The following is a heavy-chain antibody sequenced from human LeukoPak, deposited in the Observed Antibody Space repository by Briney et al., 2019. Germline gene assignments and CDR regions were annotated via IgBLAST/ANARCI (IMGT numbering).Heavy chain of an antibody. Sequence: GGSLRLSCAASGFTFSDYYMSWIRQAPGKGLEWVSYVSSSGSTIYYADSVKGRFTISRDNAKKSLYLQMNSLRAEDTAVYYCVRDLSYYDSTGYYPYYFDYWGQGTLVTVSS. CDR1: GFTFSDYY. V-gene: IGHV3-11*01. CDR3: VRDLSYYDSTGYYPYYFDY. D-gene: IGHD3-22*01. J-gene: IGHJ4*02. CDR2: VSSSGSTI.